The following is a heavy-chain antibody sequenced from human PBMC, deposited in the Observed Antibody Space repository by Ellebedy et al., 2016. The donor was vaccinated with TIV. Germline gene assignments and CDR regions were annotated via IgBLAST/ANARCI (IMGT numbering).Heavy chain of an antibody. Sequence: GESLKISCAASGFTFSDYSMSWIRQAPGKGLQWISYITSSGSSMYYADSVKGRFTISRDNTQKSLYLEMNSLRAEDTAVYFCARGTLYNSSPYEYWGQGTPVTVSS. V-gene: IGHV3-11*01. CDR1: GFTFSDYS. J-gene: IGHJ4*02. CDR2: ITSSGSSM. CDR3: ARGTLYNSSPYEY. D-gene: IGHD2/OR15-2a*01.